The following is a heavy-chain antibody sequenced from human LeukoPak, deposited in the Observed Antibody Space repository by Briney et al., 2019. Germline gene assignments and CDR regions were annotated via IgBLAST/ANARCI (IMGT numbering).Heavy chain of an antibody. Sequence: GGSLRLSCAASGFTFSSYWMSWVRQAPGKGLEWVANIKQDGSEKYYVDSVKGRFTISRDNSKNTLYLQMNSLKAEDTAVYYCATDIFGVVIAPDYWGQGTLVTVSS. CDR1: GFTFSSYW. J-gene: IGHJ4*02. CDR3: ATDIFGVVIAPDY. D-gene: IGHD3-3*01. V-gene: IGHV3-7*01. CDR2: IKQDGSEK.